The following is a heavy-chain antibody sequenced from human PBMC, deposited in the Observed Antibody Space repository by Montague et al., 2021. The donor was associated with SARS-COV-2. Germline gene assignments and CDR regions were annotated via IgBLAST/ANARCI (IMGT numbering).Heavy chain of an antibody. V-gene: IGHV4-31*03. D-gene: IGHD6-13*01. CDR1: GGSISSGGYY. CDR2: IYYSGST. J-gene: IGHJ4*02. Sequence: TLSLTCTVSGGSISSGGYYWSWIRQHPGKGLEWIGYIYYSGSTYCNPSLKSRVTISVDTSKYQFSLKLSSVTAADTAVYYCARDVGWYSSSWFDYWGQGTLVTVSS. CDR3: ARDVGWYSSSWFDY.